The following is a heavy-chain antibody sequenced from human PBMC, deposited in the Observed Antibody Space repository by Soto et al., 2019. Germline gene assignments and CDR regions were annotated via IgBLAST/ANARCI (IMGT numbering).Heavy chain of an antibody. V-gene: IGHV4-59*08. Sequence: NPAETLSLTCTVTGGSISSYYWSWIRQPPGKGLEWIGYIYYSGSTNYNPSLKSRVTISVDTSKNQFSLKLSSVTAADTAVYYCARGYSSGWYGAFDIWGQGTMVTVSS. CDR2: IYYSGST. CDR1: GGSISSYY. CDR3: ARGYSSGWYGAFDI. D-gene: IGHD6-19*01. J-gene: IGHJ3*02.